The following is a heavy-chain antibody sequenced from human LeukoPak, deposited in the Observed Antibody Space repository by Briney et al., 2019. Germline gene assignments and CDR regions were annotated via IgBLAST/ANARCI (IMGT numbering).Heavy chain of an antibody. J-gene: IGHJ4*02. CDR1: GFTFSSYG. D-gene: IGHD3-3*01. V-gene: IGHV3-33*01. Sequence: GGSLRLSCAASGFTFSSYGMHWVRQAPGKGLEWVAVIWYDGSNKYYADSVKGRLTISRDNSKNTLDLQMNSLRAEDTAVYYCARDRSYDFWSGYSTPDYWGQGTLVAVSS. CDR2: IWYDGSNK. CDR3: ARDRSYDFWSGYSTPDY.